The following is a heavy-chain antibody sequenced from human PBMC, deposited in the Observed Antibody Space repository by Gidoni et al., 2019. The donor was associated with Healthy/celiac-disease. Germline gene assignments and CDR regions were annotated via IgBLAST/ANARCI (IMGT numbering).Heavy chain of an antibody. CDR3: AKGSCYDILTSSSCKLDY. Sequence: VQRLEPGGGLVKPGGALRLSCAASALSFCSHGVRWVRQVPARGLVWVRQARGKELDRVSGISGSGGSRYYADTGNGRFTISRDNSKNTLYLQMNSLRAEETAVYYCAKGSCYDILTSSSCKLDYWGQGTLVTVSS. J-gene: IGHJ4*02. D-gene: IGHD3-9*01. CDR2: ISGSGGSR. CDR1: ALSFCSHG. V-gene: IGHV3-23*01.